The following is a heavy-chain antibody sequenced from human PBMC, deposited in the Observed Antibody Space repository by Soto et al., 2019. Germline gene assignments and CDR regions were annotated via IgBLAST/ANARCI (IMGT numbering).Heavy chain of an antibody. V-gene: IGHV1-69*13. CDR3: ASPRVVAATGYYYYGMDV. CDR1: GGTFSSYA. J-gene: IGHJ6*02. CDR2: IIPIFGTA. D-gene: IGHD2-15*01. Sequence: SVKVSCKASGGTFSSYAISWVRQAPGQGLEWMGGIIPIFGTANYAQKFQGRVTITADESTSTAYMELSSLRSEDTAVYYRASPRVVAATGYYYYGMDVWGQGTTVTVS.